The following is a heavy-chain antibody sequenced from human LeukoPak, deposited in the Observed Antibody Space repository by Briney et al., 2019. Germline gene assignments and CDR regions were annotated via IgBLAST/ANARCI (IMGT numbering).Heavy chain of an antibody. CDR1: GGSISSGDYH. Sequence: PSETLSLTCTVSGGSISSGDYHWSWIRQPPGKGLEWIGYIYYSGSTYYNPSLKSRVTISVDTSKNQFSLKLSSVTAADTAVYYCARTLYSSSSLFGYWGQGTLVTVSS. CDR3: ARTLYSSSSLFGY. V-gene: IGHV4-30-4*01. D-gene: IGHD6-6*01. J-gene: IGHJ4*02. CDR2: IYYSGST.